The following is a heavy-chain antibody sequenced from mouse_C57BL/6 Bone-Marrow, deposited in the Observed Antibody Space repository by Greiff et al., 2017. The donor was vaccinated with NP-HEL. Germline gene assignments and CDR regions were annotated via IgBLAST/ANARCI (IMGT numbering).Heavy chain of an antibody. J-gene: IGHJ4*01. V-gene: IGHV1-77*01. CDR2: IGPGSGST. D-gene: IGHD1-1*01. CDR1: GYTFTDYY. CDR3: AIKTFMTTVVAPDYYAMDY. Sequence: QVQLQQSGAELVKPGASVKISCKASGYTFTDYYINWVKQRPGQGLEWIGKIGPGSGSTYYNEKFKGKATLTADKSSSTAYMQLSRLTSDDSAVYFSAIKTFMTTVVAPDYYAMDYWGQGTSVTVSS.